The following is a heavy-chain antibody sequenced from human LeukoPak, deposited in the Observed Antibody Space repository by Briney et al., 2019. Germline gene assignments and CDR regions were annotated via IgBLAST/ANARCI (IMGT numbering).Heavy chain of an antibody. CDR2: IYYSGST. D-gene: IGHD2/OR15-2a*01. J-gene: IGHJ3*02. CDR3: ARRLRLKNPGGDAFDI. Sequence: SETLSLTCTVSGGSISSSSYYWGWIRQPPGKGLEWIGSIYYSGSTYYNPSLKSRVTISVDTSKNQFSLKLSSVTAADTAVYYCARRLRLKNPGGDAFDIWGQGTVVTVSS. V-gene: IGHV4-39*01. CDR1: GGSISSSSYY.